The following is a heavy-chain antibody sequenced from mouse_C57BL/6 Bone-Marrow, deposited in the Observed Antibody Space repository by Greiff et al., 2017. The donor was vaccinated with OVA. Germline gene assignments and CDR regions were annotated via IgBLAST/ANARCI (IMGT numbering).Heavy chain of an antibody. D-gene: IGHD1-1*01. CDR3: ARSPITTVVGELRYFDV. V-gene: IGHV1-50*01. CDR1: GYTFTSYW. Sequence: QVQLQQPGAELVKPGASVKLSCKASGYTFTSYWMQWVKQRPGQGLEWIGEIDPSDSYTNYNQKFKGKATLTVDTSSSTAYMQLSSLTSEDSAVYYCARSPITTVVGELRYFDVWGTGTTVTVSS. J-gene: IGHJ1*03. CDR2: IDPSDSYT.